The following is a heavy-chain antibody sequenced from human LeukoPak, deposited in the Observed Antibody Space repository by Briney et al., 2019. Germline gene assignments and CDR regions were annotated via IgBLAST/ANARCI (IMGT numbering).Heavy chain of an antibody. Sequence: GGSLRLSCAASGFTFSSYSMNWVRQAPGKGLEWVSSISSSSSYIYHADSVKGRFTISRDNAKNSLYLQMNSLRAEDTAVYYCARGKSSKQQVARLLDYWGQGTLVTVSS. D-gene: IGHD6-13*01. V-gene: IGHV3-21*01. CDR1: GFTFSSYS. CDR2: ISSSSSYI. CDR3: ARGKSSKQQVARLLDY. J-gene: IGHJ4*02.